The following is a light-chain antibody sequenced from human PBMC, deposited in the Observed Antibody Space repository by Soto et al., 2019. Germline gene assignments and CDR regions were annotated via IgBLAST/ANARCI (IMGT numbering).Light chain of an antibody. CDR2: FNSDGSH. Sequence: QPVLTQSPSASASLGASVKLTCTLSSGHSSYAIAWHQQQPEKGPRYLMKFNSDGSHSKGDGIPDRFSGSSSGAERYLTISRLQYEDEADYYCQTWGTGIVVFGGGTKLTVL. CDR1: SGHSSYA. CDR3: QTWGTGIVV. J-gene: IGLJ2*01. V-gene: IGLV4-69*01.